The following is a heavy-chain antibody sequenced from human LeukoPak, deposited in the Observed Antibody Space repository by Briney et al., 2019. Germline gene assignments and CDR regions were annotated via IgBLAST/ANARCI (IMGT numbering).Heavy chain of an antibody. J-gene: IGHJ4*02. CDR3: ARGAGIAAAGQFDY. CDR1: GGSVSSGSYY. V-gene: IGHV4-39*07. Sequence: SETLSLTCTVSGGSVSSGSYYWSWIRQPPGKGLEWIGEINHSGSTNYNPSLKSRVTISVDTSKNQFSLKLSSVTAADTAVYYCARGAGIAAAGQFDYWGQGTLVTVSS. CDR2: INHSGST. D-gene: IGHD6-13*01.